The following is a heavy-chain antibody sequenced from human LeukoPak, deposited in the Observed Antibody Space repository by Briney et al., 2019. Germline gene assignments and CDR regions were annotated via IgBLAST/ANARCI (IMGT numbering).Heavy chain of an antibody. CDR2: ISADGGST. CDR1: GFMFDDYA. V-gene: IGHV3-43*02. D-gene: IGHD5-24*01. J-gene: IGHJ4*02. CDR3: AREQFSHTSNYFDN. Sequence: GGSLRLSCAASGFMFDDYAMHWVRQAPGKGLEWVSLISADGGSTFYADSVKGRFTISRDNNNNSLSLQMNSPTPEDTAFYYCAREQFSHTSNYFDNWGQGLLVTVSS.